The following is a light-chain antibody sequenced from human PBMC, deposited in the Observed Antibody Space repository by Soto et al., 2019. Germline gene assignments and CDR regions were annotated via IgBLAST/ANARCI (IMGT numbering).Light chain of an antibody. CDR2: GAF. V-gene: IGKV3-15*01. J-gene: IGKJ1*01. CDR3: QQYNDWPLT. CDR1: QSVSSSY. Sequence: EIVLTQSPGTLSLSPGERATLSCRASQSVSSSYLAWYQQKPDQAPSLLIYGAFTRATGIPARFSGTGSGTEFTLTISSLQSEDFALYYCQQYNDWPLTFGQGTKVDI.